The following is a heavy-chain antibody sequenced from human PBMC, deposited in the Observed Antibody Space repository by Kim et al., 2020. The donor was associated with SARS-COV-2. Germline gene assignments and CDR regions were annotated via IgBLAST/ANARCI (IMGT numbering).Heavy chain of an antibody. J-gene: IGHJ4*02. CDR3: SKDVVLGLGAIGY. Sequence: GGSLRLSCKTSGFTFSDYAMHWVRQRPEKGLEWVSGISRDSGHIEYPDYVRGRFSISRDNAKNSLHLQISSLGLEDTVLYYCSKDVVLGLGAIGYCGQG. CDR2: ISRDSGHI. V-gene: IGHV3-9*01. D-gene: IGHD6-6*01. CDR1: GFTFSDYA.